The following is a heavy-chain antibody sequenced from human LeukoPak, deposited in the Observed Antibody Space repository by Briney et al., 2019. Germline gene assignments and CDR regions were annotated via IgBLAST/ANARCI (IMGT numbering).Heavy chain of an antibody. D-gene: IGHD2-2*03. Sequence: GGSLRLSCVASGFSFRNSAMHWVRQAPGKGLDWMAVISYDGTNKFYSDSVKGRFTISRDNSKNTVYLEGNSLRAEDTAVYHCASGYCGRTVCNPPFDYWGQGTLVTVSS. CDR2: ISYDGTNK. CDR1: GFSFRNSA. CDR3: ASGYCGRTVCNPPFDY. J-gene: IGHJ4*02. V-gene: IGHV3-30-3*01.